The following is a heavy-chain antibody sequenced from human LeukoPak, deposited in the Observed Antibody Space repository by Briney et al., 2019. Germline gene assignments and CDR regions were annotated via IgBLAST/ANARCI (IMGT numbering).Heavy chain of an antibody. CDR1: GDSISGYY. J-gene: IGHJ4*02. D-gene: IGHD6-13*01. Sequence: SETLSLTCTVSGDSISGYYWSWIRQPPGKGLEWIGYIYHSGSTNYNPSLKSRVTISADTSKDQFSLKLASVTAADTAVYYCATGYSSTWYYFDYWGQGTLVTVSS. V-gene: IGHV4-59*01. CDR2: IYHSGST. CDR3: ATGYSSTWYYFDY.